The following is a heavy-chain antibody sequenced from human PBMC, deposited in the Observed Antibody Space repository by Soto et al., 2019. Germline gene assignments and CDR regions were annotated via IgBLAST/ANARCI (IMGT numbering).Heavy chain of an antibody. Sequence: GESLKISCKGSGYTFTRYWITWVRQMPGKGLEWMGRIDPTDSYINYSPSFQGHVTISTDKSINTAYLQWSSLKASDTAMYYWAKWITVAGNDAFDIWGQGTMVTVSS. CDR3: AKWITVAGNDAFDI. V-gene: IGHV5-10-1*01. D-gene: IGHD6-19*01. CDR1: GYTFTRYW. CDR2: IDPTDSYI. J-gene: IGHJ3*02.